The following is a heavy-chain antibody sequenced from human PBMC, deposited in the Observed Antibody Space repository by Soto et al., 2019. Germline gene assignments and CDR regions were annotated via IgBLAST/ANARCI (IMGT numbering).Heavy chain of an antibody. D-gene: IGHD1-26*01. Sequence: SETLSLTCTISGGSISSYYWSWIRQPPGKGLEWIGYIYYSGSTNYNPSLKSRVTISVDTSKNQFSLKLSSVTAADTAVYYCAREVGATGNWGQGTLVTVSS. CDR1: GGSISSYY. J-gene: IGHJ4*02. CDR3: AREVGATGN. CDR2: IYYSGST. V-gene: IGHV4-59*01.